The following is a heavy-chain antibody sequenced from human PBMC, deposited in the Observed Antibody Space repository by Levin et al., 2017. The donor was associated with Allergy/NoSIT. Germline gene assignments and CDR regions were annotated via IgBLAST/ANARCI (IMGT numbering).Heavy chain of an antibody. CDR2: ISYDGSNK. J-gene: IGHJ4*02. V-gene: IGHV3-30*18. D-gene: IGHD3-22*01. CDR3: AKGYYDSSGYVSVFDY. Sequence: GGSLRLSCAASGFTFSSYGMHWVRQAPGKGLEWVAVISYDGSNKYYADSVKGRFTISRDNSKNTLYLQMNSLRAEDAAVYYCAKGYYDSSGYVSVFDYWGQGTLVTVSS. CDR1: GFTFSSYG.